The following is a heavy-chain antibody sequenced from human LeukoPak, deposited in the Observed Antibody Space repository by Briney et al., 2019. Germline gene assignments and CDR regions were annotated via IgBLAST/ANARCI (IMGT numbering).Heavy chain of an antibody. Sequence: PGGSLRLSCTTSGFAFTGFGLNWVRQAPGKGLGWISSMSGNAVDAYYADSVRGRFSISRDNSKDTLYLQMNSLRDEDTALYYCAKAEAGGYNYGPFDDWGQGTLVTVSS. J-gene: IGHJ4*02. D-gene: IGHD5-18*01. CDR3: AKAEAGGYNYGPFDD. CDR2: MSGNAVDA. CDR1: GFAFTGFG. V-gene: IGHV3-23*01.